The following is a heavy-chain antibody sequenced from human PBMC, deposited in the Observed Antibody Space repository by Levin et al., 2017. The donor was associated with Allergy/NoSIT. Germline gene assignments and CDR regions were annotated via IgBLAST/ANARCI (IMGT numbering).Heavy chain of an antibody. Sequence: PSETLSLTCTVSGGSISSYYWSWIRQPPGKGLEWIGYIYYSGSTNYNPSLKSRVTISVDTSKNQFSLKLSSVTAADTAVYYCARAIGGYEPLDYWGQGTLVTVSS. CDR3: ARAIGGYEPLDY. J-gene: IGHJ4*02. V-gene: IGHV4-59*01. D-gene: IGHD5-12*01. CDR1: GGSISSYY. CDR2: IYYSGST.